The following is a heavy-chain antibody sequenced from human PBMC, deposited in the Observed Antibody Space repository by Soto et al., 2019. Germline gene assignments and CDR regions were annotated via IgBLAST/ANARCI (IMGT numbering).Heavy chain of an antibody. CDR2: IAYDGRNK. CDR3: ARELERVFDY. Sequence: QVQLVESGEGVVQPGRSLRLSCAASGFTFSSYAMYWVRQAPGKGLEWVAVIAYDGRNKYYADSVKGRFTISRDNSKNTLYLQMNSLRIEDTAVYYCARELERVFDYWGQGTLVTVSS. CDR1: GFTFSSYA. D-gene: IGHD1-1*01. V-gene: IGHV3-30*04. J-gene: IGHJ4*02.